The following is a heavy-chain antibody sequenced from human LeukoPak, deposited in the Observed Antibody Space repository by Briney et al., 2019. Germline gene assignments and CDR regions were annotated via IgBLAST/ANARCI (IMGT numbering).Heavy chain of an antibody. Sequence: PSETLSLTCAVYGGSFSGYSWSWIRQPPGKGLEWIGYIYHSGSTYYNPSLKSRVTISVDRSKNQFSLKLSSVTAADTAVYYCARGPLPGDYGYFDYWGQGTLVTVSS. J-gene: IGHJ4*02. V-gene: IGHV4-30-2*01. CDR1: GGSFSGYS. D-gene: IGHD4-17*01. CDR2: IYHSGST. CDR3: ARGPLPGDYGYFDY.